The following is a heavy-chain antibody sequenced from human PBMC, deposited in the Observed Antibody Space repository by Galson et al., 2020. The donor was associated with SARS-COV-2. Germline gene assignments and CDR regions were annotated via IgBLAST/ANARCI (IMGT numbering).Heavy chain of an antibody. CDR2: FDPEDGET. J-gene: IGHJ5*02. Sequence: ASVKVSCKVSGYTLTELSMHWVRQAPGKGLEWMGGFDPEDGETIYAQKFQGRVTMTEDTSTDTAYMELSSLRSEDTAVYYCATGPGIAAYLIGWFDPWGQGTLVTVSS. D-gene: IGHD6-13*01. CDR3: ATGPGIAAYLIGWFDP. V-gene: IGHV1-24*01. CDR1: GYTLTELS.